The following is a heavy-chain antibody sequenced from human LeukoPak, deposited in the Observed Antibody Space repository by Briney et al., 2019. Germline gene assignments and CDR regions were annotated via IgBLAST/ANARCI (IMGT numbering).Heavy chain of an antibody. V-gene: IGHV4-34*01. J-gene: IGHJ5*02. Sequence: SETLSLTCAVYGGSFSGYYWSWIRQPPGKGLEWIGEINHSGSTNYNPSLKSRVTISVDTSKNQFSVKLSSVTAADTAVYYCARSMRFYYGSGSYYNWFDPWGQGTLVTVSS. CDR1: GGSFSGYY. D-gene: IGHD3-10*01. CDR3: ARSMRFYYGSGSYYNWFDP. CDR2: INHSGST.